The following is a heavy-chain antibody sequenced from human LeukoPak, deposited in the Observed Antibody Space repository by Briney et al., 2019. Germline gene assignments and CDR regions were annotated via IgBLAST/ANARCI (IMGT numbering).Heavy chain of an antibody. D-gene: IGHD5-18*01. Sequence: SETLSLPCTVSGVSISSYYWSWIRQPPGKGLEWLGYIYDSGSTNYDPSLKSRLTISVDTSKNKFSLKLRSVTAADTAGYYCARHSSGYSYDYWGQGTLVTVSS. J-gene: IGHJ4*02. CDR2: IYDSGST. V-gene: IGHV4-59*08. CDR3: ARHSSGYSYDY. CDR1: GVSISSYY.